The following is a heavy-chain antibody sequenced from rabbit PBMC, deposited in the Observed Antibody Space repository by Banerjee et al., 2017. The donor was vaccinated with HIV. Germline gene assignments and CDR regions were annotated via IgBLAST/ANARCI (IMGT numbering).Heavy chain of an antibody. D-gene: IGHD8-1*01. CDR1: GFSYSGGYC. CDR3: AREDGSSLVAFNL. CDR2: IGVGSGGT. Sequence: QSLEESGGGLVKPGGTLTLTCKASGFSYSGGYCMCWVRQTPGKGLEWIGCIGVGSGGTNYASWAKGRFTISKTSSTTVTLQMTSLTAADTATYFCAREDGSSLVAFNLWGPGTLVTVS. J-gene: IGHJ4*01. V-gene: IGHV1S40*01.